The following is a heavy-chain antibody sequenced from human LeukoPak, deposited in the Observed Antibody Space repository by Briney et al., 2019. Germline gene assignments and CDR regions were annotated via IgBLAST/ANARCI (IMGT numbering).Heavy chain of an antibody. J-gene: IGHJ4*02. V-gene: IGHV1-8*03. D-gene: IGHD3-16*01. Sequence: GASVKVSCKASGYTFTNYDINWVRQATGQGLEWMGWMSPNSGNTGYAQKLQGRVTITRNTSISTAYMELSSLRSEDTAVYYCLGGESFDYWGQGTLVTVSS. CDR3: LGGESFDY. CDR2: MSPNSGNT. CDR1: GYTFTNYD.